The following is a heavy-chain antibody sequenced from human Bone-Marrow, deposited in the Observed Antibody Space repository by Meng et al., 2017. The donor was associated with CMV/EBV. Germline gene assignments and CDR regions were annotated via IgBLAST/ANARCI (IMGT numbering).Heavy chain of an antibody. Sequence: GGSLRLSCAASGFTFSGSAMHWVRQASGKGLEWVGRIRSKANSYATAYAASVKGRFTISRDDSKNTAYLQINSLKTEDTAVYYCTRLHKFDPWGQGTLVTGSS. CDR2: IRSKANSYAT. CDR1: GFTFSGSA. CDR3: TRLHKFDP. J-gene: IGHJ5*02. V-gene: IGHV3-73*01.